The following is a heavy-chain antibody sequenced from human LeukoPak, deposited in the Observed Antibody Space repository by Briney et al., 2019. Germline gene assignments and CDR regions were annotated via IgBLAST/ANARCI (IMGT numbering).Heavy chain of an antibody. V-gene: IGHV3-23*01. J-gene: IGHJ4*02. D-gene: IGHD3-9*01. CDR1: GFTFSIYA. Sequence: GGSLRLSCAASGFTFSIYAMSWVRQAPGKGLEWVSAITAGGGNTYYADSVKGRFTISRDSSKNTLYLQMNSLRAEDTAVYYCAKCLTGYCVFDYWGQGTLSPSPQ. CDR3: AKCLTGYCVFDY. CDR2: ITAGGGNT.